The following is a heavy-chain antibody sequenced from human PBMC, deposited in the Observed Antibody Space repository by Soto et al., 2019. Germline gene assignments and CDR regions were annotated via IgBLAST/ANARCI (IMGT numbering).Heavy chain of an antibody. CDR1: GGSIRSYY. CDR3: ARGGITMVREVSYYYYGMDV. J-gene: IGHJ6*02. V-gene: IGHV4-59*01. Sequence: SETLSLTCTVSGGSIRSYYWSWIRQPPGKGLEWIGYIYYSGSTNYNPSLKSRVTISVDTSKNQFSLKLSSATAADTAVYYCARGGITMVREVSYYYYGMDVWGQGTTVTVSS. CDR2: IYYSGST. D-gene: IGHD3-10*01.